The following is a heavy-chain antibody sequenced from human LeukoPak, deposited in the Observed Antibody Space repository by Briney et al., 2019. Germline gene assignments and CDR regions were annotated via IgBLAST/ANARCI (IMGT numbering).Heavy chain of an antibody. CDR3: AREGHSSSWYGAFDI. V-gene: IGHV3-73*01. D-gene: IGHD6-13*01. J-gene: IGHJ3*02. CDR1: GFTFSGSA. CDR2: IRSKANSYAT. Sequence: GGSLRLSCAASGFTFSGSAMHWVRQASGEGLEWVGRIRSKANSYATAYAASVKGRFTISRDDSKNTAYLQMNSLKTEDTAVYYCAREGHSSSWYGAFDIWGQGTMVTVSS.